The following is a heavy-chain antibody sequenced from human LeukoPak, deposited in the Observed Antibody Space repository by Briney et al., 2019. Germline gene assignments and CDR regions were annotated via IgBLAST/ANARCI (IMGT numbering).Heavy chain of an antibody. J-gene: IGHJ4*02. CDR3: ARGPPPDFDY. CDR1: GASTNSYY. Sequence: PSETLSLTCSVSGASTNSYYWSWIRQPAGKGLEWIGHIYASGSTEYSPSFKSRVTLSVDTSKNQFSLKLSSVTAADTAVYYCARGPPPDFDYWGRGTLVTVSS. CDR2: IYASGST. V-gene: IGHV4-4*07.